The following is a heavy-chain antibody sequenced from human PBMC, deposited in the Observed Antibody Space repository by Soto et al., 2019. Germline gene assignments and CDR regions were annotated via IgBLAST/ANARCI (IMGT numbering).Heavy chain of an antibody. Sequence: QVQMVGSGGGVVQPGRSLRLSCAASGFIFSSYAMHWVRQAPGKGLEWVAVISNDGTNKYYAESVEGRFTISRDSSKNTLDLQMNSLRAEDTAIYYCTRPDPTTTVTTYYFDYWGQGTLVTVSS. J-gene: IGHJ4*02. D-gene: IGHD4-4*01. V-gene: IGHV3-30-3*01. CDR3: TRPDPTTTVTTYYFDY. CDR1: GFIFSSYA. CDR2: ISNDGTNK.